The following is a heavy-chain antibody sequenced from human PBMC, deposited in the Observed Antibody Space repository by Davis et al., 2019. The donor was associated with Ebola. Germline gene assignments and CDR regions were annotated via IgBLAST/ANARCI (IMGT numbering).Heavy chain of an antibody. CDR3: ARDVEENDYGGGTTF. CDR1: GFTFSSYG. CDR2: IWYDGSNK. Sequence: PGGSLRLSCAASGFTFSSYGMHWVRQAPGKGLEWVAVIWYDGSNKYYADSVKGRFTISRDNSKNTLYLQMNSLRAEDTAVYYCARDVEENDYGGGTTFWGQGTLVTVSS. D-gene: IGHD4-23*01. V-gene: IGHV3-33*08. J-gene: IGHJ4*02.